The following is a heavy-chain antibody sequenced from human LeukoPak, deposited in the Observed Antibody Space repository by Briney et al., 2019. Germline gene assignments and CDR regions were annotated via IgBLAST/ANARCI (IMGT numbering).Heavy chain of an antibody. V-gene: IGHV4-34*01. J-gene: IGHJ4*02. Sequence: NPSETLSVTCAVYGGSFSGYYWSRLRQPPGKGLERVGEINHSGSTNYNPSLKSRVTISVDTSKNQFSLKLSSVTAADTAVYYCARALRRNIGSGWYRLDYWGQGTLVTVSS. CDR1: GGSFSGYY. CDR3: ARALRRNIGSGWYRLDY. D-gene: IGHD6-19*01. CDR2: INHSGST.